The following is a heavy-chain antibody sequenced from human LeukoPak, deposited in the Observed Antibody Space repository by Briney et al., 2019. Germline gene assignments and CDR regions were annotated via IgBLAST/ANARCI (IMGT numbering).Heavy chain of an antibody. Sequence: PGGSLRLSCAASGFIFISYAMNWVRQAPGKGLEWVSTVNTGGGSTYYADSVKGRFTISRDNSKNTLYLQMNSLRAEDTAIYYCARLGREGYSYAYFDYWGQGTLVTVSS. CDR1: GFIFISYA. CDR3: ARLGREGYSYAYFDY. J-gene: IGHJ4*02. CDR2: VNTGGGST. V-gene: IGHV3-23*01. D-gene: IGHD5-18*01.